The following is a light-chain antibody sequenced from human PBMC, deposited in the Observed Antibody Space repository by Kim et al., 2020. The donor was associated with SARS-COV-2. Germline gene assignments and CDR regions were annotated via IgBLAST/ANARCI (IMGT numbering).Light chain of an antibody. V-gene: IGLV6-57*03. CDR1: SGSIASSY. CDR3: QSYDTSNQV. Sequence: GKTVIIACTRTSGSIASSYVQWYQQRPGSAPTTLIYEDNQRPSGVPDRFSGSIDSSSNSASLTISGLKTEDEADYYCQSYDTSNQVFGGGTQLTVL. J-gene: IGLJ3*02. CDR2: EDN.